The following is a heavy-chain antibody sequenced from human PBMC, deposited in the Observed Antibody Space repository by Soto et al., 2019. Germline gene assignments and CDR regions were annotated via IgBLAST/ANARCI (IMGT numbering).Heavy chain of an antibody. V-gene: IGHV4-34*01. CDR3: ARRRLSGYPSYFDY. CDR1: GGSFSGYY. D-gene: IGHD5-12*01. CDR2: INHSGST. J-gene: IGHJ4*02. Sequence: SETLSLTCAVYGGSFSGYYWSWIRQPPGKGLEWIGEINHSGSTNYNPSLKSRVTISVDTSKNQFSLKLSSVTAADTAVYYCARRRLSGYPSYFDYWGQGTLVTVSS.